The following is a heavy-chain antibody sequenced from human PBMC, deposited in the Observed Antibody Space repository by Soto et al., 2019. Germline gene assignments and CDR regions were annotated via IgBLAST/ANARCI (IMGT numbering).Heavy chain of an antibody. CDR1: GGSFSGYY. CDR3: AREPRGYSGYDSGDAFDI. Sequence: SETLSLTCAVYGGSFSGYYWSWIRQPPGKGLEWIGEINHSGSTNYNPSLKSRVTISVDTSKNQFSLKLSSVTAADTAVYYCAREPRGYSGYDSGDAFDIWGQGTMVTVSS. J-gene: IGHJ3*02. D-gene: IGHD5-12*01. CDR2: INHSGST. V-gene: IGHV4-34*01.